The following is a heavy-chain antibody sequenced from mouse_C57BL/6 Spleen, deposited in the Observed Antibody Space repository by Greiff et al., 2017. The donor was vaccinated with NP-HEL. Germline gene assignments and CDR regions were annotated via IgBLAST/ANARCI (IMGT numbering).Heavy chain of an antibody. Sequence: EVQLQQSGPELVKPGASVKISCKASGYTFTDYYMNWVKQSHGKSLEWIGDSNPNNGGTSYNQKFKGKATLTVDKSSSTAYMELRSLTSEDSAVYYCARRVYYGNPFDYWGQGTTLTVSS. CDR3: ARRVYYGNPFDY. CDR2: SNPNNGGT. J-gene: IGHJ2*01. V-gene: IGHV1-26*01. CDR1: GYTFTDYY. D-gene: IGHD2-1*01.